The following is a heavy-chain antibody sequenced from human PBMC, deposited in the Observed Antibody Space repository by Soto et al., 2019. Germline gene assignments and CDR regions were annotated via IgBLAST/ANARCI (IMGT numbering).Heavy chain of an antibody. Sequence: EVQLVESGGGLVQPGGSLKLSCAASGFIFSDSTMHWVRQASGQGLEWLGRIRSKANSYATVYAASVKGRFTISRDDSKNTAYLQMNSLKTEDTAVYFCTRSVDIVPRIGRWDYSYYRVVWGKGTTVTVSS. CDR2: IRSKANSYAT. D-gene: IGHD5-12*01. CDR3: TRSVDIVPRIGRWDYSYYRVV. V-gene: IGHV3-73*01. CDR1: GFIFSDST. J-gene: IGHJ6*03.